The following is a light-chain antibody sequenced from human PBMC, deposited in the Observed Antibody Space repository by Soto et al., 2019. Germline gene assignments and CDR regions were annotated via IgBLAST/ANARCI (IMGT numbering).Light chain of an antibody. CDR2: EVN. V-gene: IGLV2-8*01. CDR1: SSDVGAYNY. J-gene: IGLJ2*01. CDR3: SSDAVRGV. Sequence: QSALTQPPSASGSPGQSVTISCTGTSSDVGAYNYVSWYQQHPGKAPKLMIYEVNQRPSGVPDRFSGSKSGNTASLTVSGLQAEDEADYYCSSDAVRGVFGGGTKLTVL.